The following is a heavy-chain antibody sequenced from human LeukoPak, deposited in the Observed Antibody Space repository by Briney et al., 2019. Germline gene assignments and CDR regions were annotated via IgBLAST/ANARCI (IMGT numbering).Heavy chain of an antibody. CDR3: ARGVGYCSSTSCKRDY. D-gene: IGHD2-2*01. J-gene: IGHJ4*02. CDR1: GYSISSGYY. CDR2: IYHSGST. Sequence: PSETLSLTCAVSGYSISSGYYWGWIRQPPGKGLEWIGSIYHSGSTYCNPSLKSRVTISVDTSKNQFSLKLSSVTAADTAVYYCARGVGYCSSTSCKRDYWGQGTLVTVSS. V-gene: IGHV4-38-2*01.